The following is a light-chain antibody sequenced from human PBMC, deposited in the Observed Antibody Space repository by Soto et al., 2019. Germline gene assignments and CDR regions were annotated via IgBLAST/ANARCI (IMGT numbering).Light chain of an antibody. V-gene: IGKV1-12*01. CDR1: QGISSW. CDR2: YAS. CDR3: QQYNNWWT. J-gene: IGKJ1*01. Sequence: DILMTQSPSSVSASVGDRVSINCRASQGISSWLAWYQQKPGKAPKLLISYASTLQSGVPSRFTGSGSGTEFTLTISSMKSEDFAVYYCQQYNNWWTFGQGAKVDIK.